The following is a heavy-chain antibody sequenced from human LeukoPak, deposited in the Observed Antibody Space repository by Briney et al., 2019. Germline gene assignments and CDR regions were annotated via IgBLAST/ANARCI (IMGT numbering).Heavy chain of an antibody. V-gene: IGHV5-51*01. J-gene: IGHJ4*02. D-gene: IGHD2-15*01. CDR3: ARRMGYCSGGSCYADFDY. Sequence: PGESLKISCKGSGYSFTSYWIGWVRHMPGKGLEWIGIIYPGDSDTRYSPSFQGQVTISADKSISTAYLQWSSLKASDTAMYYCARRMGYCSGGSCYADFDYWGQGTLVTVSS. CDR2: IYPGDSDT. CDR1: GYSFTSYW.